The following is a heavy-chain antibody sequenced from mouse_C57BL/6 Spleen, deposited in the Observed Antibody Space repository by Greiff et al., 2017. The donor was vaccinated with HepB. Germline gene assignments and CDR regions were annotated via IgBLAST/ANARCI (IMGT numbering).Heavy chain of an antibody. Sequence: EVQLQESGPGLVKPSQSLSLTCSVTGYSITSGYYWNWIRQFPGNQLEWMGYISYDGSNNYNPSLKNRISITRDTSKNQFFLKLNSVTTEDTATYYCARVLREYFDVWGTGTTVTVSS. CDR2: ISYDGSN. J-gene: IGHJ1*03. V-gene: IGHV3-6*01. CDR3: ARVLREYFDV. D-gene: IGHD3-3*01. CDR1: GYSITSGYY.